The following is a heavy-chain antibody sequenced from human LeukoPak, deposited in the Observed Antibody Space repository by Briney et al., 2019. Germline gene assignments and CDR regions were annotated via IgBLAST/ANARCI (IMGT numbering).Heavy chain of an antibody. CDR2: IYYSAST. D-gene: IGHD3-22*01. V-gene: IGHV4-39*01. CDR3: ARRYYYDSSGLDY. J-gene: IGHJ4*02. Sequence: KSSETLSLTCTVSGGSISSSSYYWGWIRQPPGKGLEWIGSIYYSASTYYNPSLKSRVTISVDTSKNQFSLKLSPVTAADTAVDYCARRYYYDSSGLDYWGQGTLVTVSS. CDR1: GGSISSSSYY.